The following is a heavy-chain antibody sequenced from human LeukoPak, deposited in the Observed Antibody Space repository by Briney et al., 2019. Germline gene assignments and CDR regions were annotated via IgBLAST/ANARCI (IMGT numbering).Heavy chain of an antibody. V-gene: IGHV3-23*01. J-gene: IGHJ4*02. D-gene: IGHD6-19*01. CDR1: GFTFSSYA. Sequence: GGSLRLSCAASGFTFSSYAMYWVRQAPGKGLEWVSGIFGSGGSTHYADSVKGRFTTSRDNSKNTVYLQMNSLRAEDTAVYYCAKTTTGYSSGRFPGWPVDYWGQGTLDTVSS. CDR2: IFGSGGST. CDR3: AKTTTGYSSGRFPGWPVDY.